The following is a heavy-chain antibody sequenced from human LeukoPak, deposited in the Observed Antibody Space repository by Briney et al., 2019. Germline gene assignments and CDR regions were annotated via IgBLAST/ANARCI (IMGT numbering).Heavy chain of an antibody. D-gene: IGHD5-12*01. CDR2: ISGSGGST. Sequence: GGSLRLSCAASRFTFSTYGMSWVRQAPGKGLEWVSAISGSGGSTYYADSVKGRFTISRDNSKNTQYLQVNSLRAEDTAVYYCAKGQGLRLPAAFDIWGQGTMVTVSS. CDR1: RFTFSTYG. CDR3: AKGQGLRLPAAFDI. V-gene: IGHV3-23*01. J-gene: IGHJ3*02.